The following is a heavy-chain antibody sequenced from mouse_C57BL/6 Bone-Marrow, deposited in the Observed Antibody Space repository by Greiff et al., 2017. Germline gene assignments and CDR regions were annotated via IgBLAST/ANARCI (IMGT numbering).Heavy chain of an antibody. Sequence: VQLQQPGAELVKPGASVKLSCKASGYTFTSYWMHWVKQRPGQGLEWIGMIHPNSGSTNYNEKFKSKATLTVDKSSSTAYMQLSSLTSEDSAVYYCAREITAVEAWFAYWGQGTLVTVSA. J-gene: IGHJ3*01. V-gene: IGHV1-64*01. CDR2: IHPNSGST. D-gene: IGHD1-1*01. CDR3: AREITAVEAWFAY. CDR1: GYTFTSYW.